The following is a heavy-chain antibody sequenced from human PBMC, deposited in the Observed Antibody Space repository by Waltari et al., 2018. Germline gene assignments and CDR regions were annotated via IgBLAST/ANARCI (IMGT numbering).Heavy chain of an antibody. J-gene: IGHJ4*02. CDR2: IIPIFGXA. CDR3: ARGXXXSSWLXFXX. CDR1: GGTFSSYX. V-gene: IGHV1-69*13. Sequence: QVQXVQSGAEXKKPGSSVKVSCKASGGTFSSYXISWVRQAPGQGLEWMXGIIPIFGXANYAQKXXXXXTITADEXTSTAYMELSSLRSEDTAVYYCARGXXXSSWLXFXXWGQGTXXXXXS. D-gene: IGHD6-13*01.